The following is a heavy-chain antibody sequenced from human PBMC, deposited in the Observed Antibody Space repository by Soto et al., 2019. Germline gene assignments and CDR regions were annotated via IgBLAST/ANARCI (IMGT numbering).Heavy chain of an antibody. V-gene: IGHV3-30*09. D-gene: IGHD3-16*01. CDR1: GFTFRSFV. CDR3: ARGGTTGGVDV. CDR2: TSYDGSNT. J-gene: IGHJ4*02. Sequence: QVQLVESGGGVVKPGTSLRLSCVGSGFTFRSFVIHWVRQAPGKGLEWVALTSYDGSNTYYDDSVKGRFAIPRDNSRNTVELKMDSLSLEDTALYYCARGGTTGGVDVWSQGTLVSVSS.